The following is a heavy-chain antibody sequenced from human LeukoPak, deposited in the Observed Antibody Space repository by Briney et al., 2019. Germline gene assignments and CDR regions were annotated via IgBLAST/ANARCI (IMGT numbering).Heavy chain of an antibody. Sequence: GRSLRLSCAASGFTFSSYAMHWVRQAPGKGLEWVAVISYDGSNKYYADSVKGRFTISRDNSKNTLYLQMNSLRAEDTAVYYCARDQERSGALDYWGQGTPVTASS. V-gene: IGHV3-30-3*01. J-gene: IGHJ4*02. CDR2: ISYDGSNK. CDR3: ARDQERSGALDY. CDR1: GFTFSSYA. D-gene: IGHD1-26*01.